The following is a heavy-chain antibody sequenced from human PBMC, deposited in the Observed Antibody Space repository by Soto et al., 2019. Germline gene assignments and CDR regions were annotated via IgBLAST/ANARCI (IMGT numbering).Heavy chain of an antibody. J-gene: IGHJ5*02. CDR2: IYHSGST. D-gene: IGHD3-3*01. CDR1: GGSISSGGYS. V-gene: IGHV4-30-2*01. Sequence: PSETLSLTCAVSGGSISSGGYSWSWIRQPPGKGLEWIGYIYHSGSTYYNPSLKSRVTMSVDRSKNQFSLKLSSVTAADTAVYYCARAYDGSLDYDFWSGYQNWFDPWGQGTLVTVSS. CDR3: ARAYDGSLDYDFWSGYQNWFDP.